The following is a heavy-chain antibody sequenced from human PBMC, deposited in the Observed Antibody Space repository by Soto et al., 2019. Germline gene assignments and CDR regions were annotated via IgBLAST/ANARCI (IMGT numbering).Heavy chain of an antibody. V-gene: IGHV1-69*12. Sequence: VQLEQSGPEVKKPGSSVKVSCKASGGTFSTSALSWVRQAPGQGLEWMGGIMPVFPTPDYAQKFQGRVTISAASYTITVYLELGGMTYDDTAVYYCARAKARLQSGGNYYYILDVWGQGTAVTVSS. CDR1: GGTFSTSA. D-gene: IGHD5-12*01. CDR3: ARAKARLQSGGNYYYILDV. J-gene: IGHJ6*02. CDR2: IMPVFPTP.